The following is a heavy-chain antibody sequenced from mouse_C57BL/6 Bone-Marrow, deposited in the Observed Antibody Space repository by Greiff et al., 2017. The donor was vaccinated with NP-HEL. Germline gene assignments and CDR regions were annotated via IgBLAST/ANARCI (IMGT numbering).Heavy chain of an antibody. J-gene: IGHJ1*03. D-gene: IGHD1-1*01. CDR3: AYGSSHWYFDV. CDR2: INPSTGGT. V-gene: IGHV1-42*01. Sequence: SGPELVKPGASVKISCKASGYSFTGYYMNWVKQSPEKSLEWIGEINPSTGGTTYNQKFKAKATLTVDKSSSTAYMQLKSLTSEDSAVYYCAYGSSHWYFDVWGTGTTVTVSS. CDR1: GYSFTGYY.